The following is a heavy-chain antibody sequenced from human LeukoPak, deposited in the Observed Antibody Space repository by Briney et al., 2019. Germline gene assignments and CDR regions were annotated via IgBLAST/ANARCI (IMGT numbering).Heavy chain of an antibody. CDR1: GGTFSSYA. D-gene: IGHD6-6*01. CDR2: ISAYNGNT. CDR3: ARDFEYSSSYYYYYGMDV. V-gene: IGHV1-18*01. J-gene: IGHJ6*02. Sequence: ASVKVSCKASGGTFSSYAISWVRQAPGQGLEWMGWISAYNGNTNYAQKLQGRVTMTTDTSTSTAYMELRSLRSDDTAVYYCARDFEYSSSYYYYYGMDVWGQGTTVTVSS.